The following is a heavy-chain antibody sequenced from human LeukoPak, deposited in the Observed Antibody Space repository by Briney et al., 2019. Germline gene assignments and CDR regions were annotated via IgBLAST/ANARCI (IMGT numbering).Heavy chain of an antibody. CDR2: IKQDGSEK. J-gene: IGHJ6*03. CDR1: GFTFSSYW. CDR3: ARESDYGDYRRYYYYYMDV. V-gene: IGHV3-7*01. D-gene: IGHD4-17*01. Sequence: GGSLRLSCAASGFTFSSYWMSWVRQAPGKGLEWVANIKQDGSEKYYVDSVKGRFTISRDNAKNSLYLQMNSLRAEDTAVYYCARESDYGDYRRYYYYYMDVWGKGTTVTVSS.